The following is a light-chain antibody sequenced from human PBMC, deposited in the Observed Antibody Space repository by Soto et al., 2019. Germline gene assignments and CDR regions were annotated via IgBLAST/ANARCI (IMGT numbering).Light chain of an antibody. CDR3: AAWDVSLVV. J-gene: IGLJ2*01. CDR2: SDN. Sequence: QSVLTQPPSASGSPGQRVTISCSGRSSNIGTNTVIWYQQLPGAAPKLLIYSDNQRPSGVPDRFSGSKSGTSASLVISGLQSEDEADYYCAAWDVSLVVFGGGTKVTVL. V-gene: IGLV1-44*01. CDR1: SSNIGTNT.